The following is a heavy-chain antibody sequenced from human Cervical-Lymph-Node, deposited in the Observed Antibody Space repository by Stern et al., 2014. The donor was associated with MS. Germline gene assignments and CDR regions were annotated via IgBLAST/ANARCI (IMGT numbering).Heavy chain of an antibody. V-gene: IGHV1-69*01. CDR1: GGTFYRYA. CDR2: IIPVLGSV. D-gene: IGHD1/OR15-1a*01. CDR3: ASLATDAWDNSQENFQH. Sequence: QVQLVQSGAEVKKPGSSVKVSCKASGGTFYRYAISWVRQGPGQGFEWMGGIIPVLGSVQYAPKFQGKITITADDSTSTVYMELSSLTPEDTAVYYCASLATDAWDNSQENFQHWGQGALVTV. J-gene: IGHJ1*01.